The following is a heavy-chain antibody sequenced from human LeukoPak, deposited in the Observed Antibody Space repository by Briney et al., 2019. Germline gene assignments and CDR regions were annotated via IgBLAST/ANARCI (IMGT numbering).Heavy chain of an antibody. D-gene: IGHD3-22*01. CDR2: IRSKAYGGTT. J-gene: IGHJ6*02. V-gene: IGHV3-49*03. Sequence: GGSLRLSCTASGFTFGDYAMSWFRQAPGKGLEWVGFIRSKAYGGTTEYAASVKGRFTISRDDSKSIAYLQMNSLKTEDTAVYYCTRVDSSGYSPLYGMDVWGQGTTVTVSS. CDR1: GFTFGDYA. CDR3: TRVDSSGYSPLYGMDV.